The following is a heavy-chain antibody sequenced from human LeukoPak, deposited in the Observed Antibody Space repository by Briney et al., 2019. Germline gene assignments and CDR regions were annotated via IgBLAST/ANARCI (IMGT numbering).Heavy chain of an antibody. CDR2: ISSSSSYI. V-gene: IGHV3-21*01. CDR3: ARDEGDSGRPDV. D-gene: IGHD6-25*01. CDR1: GFTFSSYS. J-gene: IGHJ4*02. Sequence: GGSLRLSCAASGFTFSSYSMNWVRQAPGKGLEWVSSISSSSSYIYYADSVKGRFTISRDNAKNSLYLQMNSLRAEDTAVYYCARDEGDSGRPDVWGQGTLVTVSS.